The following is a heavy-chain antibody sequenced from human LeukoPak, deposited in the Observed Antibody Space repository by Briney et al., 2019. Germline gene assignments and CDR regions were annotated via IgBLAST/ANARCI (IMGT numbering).Heavy chain of an antibody. Sequence: GGSLRLSCAASGFTFTNYEMNWGRQAPGKGLEWVSYISSSGRTTYYADSVKGRFTISRDNAKNSLYLQMNSLRAEDTAVYYCERESWGGSNEGNAFDIWGQGRMVTVSS. J-gene: IGHJ3*02. V-gene: IGHV3-48*03. CDR2: ISSSGRTT. CDR1: GFTFTNYE. CDR3: ERESWGGSNEGNAFDI. D-gene: IGHD1-26*01.